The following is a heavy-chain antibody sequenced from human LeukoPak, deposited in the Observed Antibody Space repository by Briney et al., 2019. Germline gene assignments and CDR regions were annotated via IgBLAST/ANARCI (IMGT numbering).Heavy chain of an antibody. J-gene: IGHJ6*02. CDR1: GFTFSSYL. D-gene: IGHD6-19*01. CDR2: INSGGSST. Sequence: GGSLRLSCAASGFTFSSYLMHWVREAAGKGLVWCSRINSGGSSTSYADSLKGRLNISNDNDKNTLYLQMHSLRAEDTAVYYCARDWYSSGWYQFYYYYYYGTDVWGQETTVTVSS. V-gene: IGHV3-74*01. CDR3: ARDWYSSGWYQFYYYYYYGTDV.